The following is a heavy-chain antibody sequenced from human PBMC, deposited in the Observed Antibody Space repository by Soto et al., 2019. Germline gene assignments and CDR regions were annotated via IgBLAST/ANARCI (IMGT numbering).Heavy chain of an antibody. Sequence: QVQLQESGPRLVKPSETLSLTCTAPGGSVSSHYWSWIQQAAGKGLEWIGRLYSSGSTNYNASFTSRVTMSVCRPRNHISLPLTSVTAADSAIYYCARDGSGYDISRFYIFDAFDIGDQGTTVTVSS. CDR2: LYSSGST. D-gene: IGHD3-22*01. CDR3: ARDGSGYDISRFYIFDAFDI. V-gene: IGHV4-4*07. CDR1: GGSVSSHY. J-gene: IGHJ3*02.